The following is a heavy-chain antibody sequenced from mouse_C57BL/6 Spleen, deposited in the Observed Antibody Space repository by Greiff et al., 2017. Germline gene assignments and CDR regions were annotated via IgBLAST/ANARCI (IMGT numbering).Heavy chain of an antibody. CDR2: INPNNGGT. D-gene: IGHD2-1*01. Sequence: EVQLQQSGPELVKPGASVKMSCKASGYTFTDYNMHWVKQSPGKSLEWIGYINPNNGGTSYNQKFKGKATLTVNKTSSQAYMKLRSLTSEVSAVYYCTIDGIYYGNSWFAYWGQGTLVTVSA. CDR3: TIDGIYYGNSWFAY. J-gene: IGHJ3*01. V-gene: IGHV1-22*01. CDR1: GYTFTDYN.